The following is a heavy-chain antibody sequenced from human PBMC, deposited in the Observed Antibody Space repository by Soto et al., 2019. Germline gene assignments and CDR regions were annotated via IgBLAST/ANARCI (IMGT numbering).Heavy chain of an antibody. J-gene: IGHJ6*03. D-gene: IGHD6-13*01. CDR1: GFTFSSYA. V-gene: IGHV3-23*01. CDR3: AKAPQGSSWPQWYYYYMDV. Sequence: EVQLLESGGGLVQPGGSLRLSCAASGFTFSSYAMSWVRQAPGKGLEWVSAISGSGGSTYYADSVKGRLTISRDNSKNTLYLQMNSLRAEDTAVYYCAKAPQGSSWPQWYYYYMDVWGKGTTVTVSS. CDR2: ISGSGGST.